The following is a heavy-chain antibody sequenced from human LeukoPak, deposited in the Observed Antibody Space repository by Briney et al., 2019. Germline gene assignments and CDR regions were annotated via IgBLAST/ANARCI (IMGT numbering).Heavy chain of an antibody. J-gene: IGHJ4*02. CDR2: ISSSSSYI. V-gene: IGHV3-21*01. CDR1: GFTFTSYG. Sequence: GGSLRLSCAASGFTFTSYGMSWVRQAPGKGLEWVSCISSSSSYIYYADSVKGRFTISRDNAKNSLYLQMNSLRAEDTAVYYCARAHNWKYGSFDFWGQGTLVTVSS. D-gene: IGHD1-7*01. CDR3: ARAHNWKYGSFDF.